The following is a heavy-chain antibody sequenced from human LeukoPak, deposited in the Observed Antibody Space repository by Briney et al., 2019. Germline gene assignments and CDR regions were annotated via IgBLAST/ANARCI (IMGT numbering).Heavy chain of an antibody. CDR3: ARVGSYCGGDCYLDY. J-gene: IGHJ4*02. V-gene: IGHV3-21*01. CDR1: GFTFSSSS. CDR2: ISSSSSYI. Sequence: PGGSLRLSCAASGFTFSSSSMNWVRQAPGKGLEWVSSISSSSSYIYYADSVKGRFTISRDNAKNSLYLQMNSLRAEDTAVYYCARVGSYCGGDCYLDYWGQGTLVTVSS. D-gene: IGHD2-21*02.